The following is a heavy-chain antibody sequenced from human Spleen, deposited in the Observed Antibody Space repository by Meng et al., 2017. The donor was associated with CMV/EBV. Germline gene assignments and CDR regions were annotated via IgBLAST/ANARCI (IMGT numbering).Heavy chain of an antibody. CDR2: INHSGSS. D-gene: IGHD3-10*01. V-gene: IGHV4-34*01. J-gene: IGHJ2*01. CDR3: ARTSRAWPIGVTMVRGARFWYLDL. Sequence: YSWNWIRQPPGKGLEWIGEINHSGSSNYNPSLKNRVTISVDTSKNQLSLNLSSVTAADTAVYYCARTSRAWPIGVTMVRGARFWYLDLWGRGTLVTVSS. CDR1: YS.